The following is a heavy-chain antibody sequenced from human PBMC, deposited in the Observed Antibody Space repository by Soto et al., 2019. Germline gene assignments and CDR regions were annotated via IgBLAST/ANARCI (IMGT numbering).Heavy chain of an antibody. CDR3: AKSAFGGDYGGPNGGGAYFDY. Sequence: GGSLRLSCEASGFIFSIYGMHWVRQAPGKGLEWVAVISYDGRKIYYADSVKGRVTLSRDSSRNTLYLQMNSLRAEDTAVYFFAKSAFGGDYGGPNGGGAYFDYWGQGTLVTVSS. D-gene: IGHD4-17*01. J-gene: IGHJ4*02. V-gene: IGHV3-30*18. CDR2: ISYDGRKI. CDR1: GFIFSIYG.